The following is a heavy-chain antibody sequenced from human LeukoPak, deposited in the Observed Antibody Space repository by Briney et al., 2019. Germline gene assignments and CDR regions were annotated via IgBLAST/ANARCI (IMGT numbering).Heavy chain of an antibody. CDR3: ARGLTIFGAVNDAFDI. Sequence: GGSLRLSCAASGFTYSSYWMRWVRQAPGKGLVWVGHINSDGSSTTYADSVKGRFTISRDNAKNTLYLQMNSLRAEDTAVYYCARGLTIFGAVNDAFDIWGQGTMVTVSP. V-gene: IGHV3-74*01. D-gene: IGHD3-3*01. J-gene: IGHJ3*02. CDR1: GFTYSSYW. CDR2: INSDGSST.